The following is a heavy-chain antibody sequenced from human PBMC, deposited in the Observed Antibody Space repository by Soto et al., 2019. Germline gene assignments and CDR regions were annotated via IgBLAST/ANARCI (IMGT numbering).Heavy chain of an antibody. J-gene: IGHJ5*02. D-gene: IGHD3-3*01. V-gene: IGHV3-23*01. Sequence: GGSLRLSCAVSGLTFSDYPMSWVHQAPGKGLEWVSTISGSGLLTYYADSVKGRFTVSRDNSKNTVYLQLNSLRGEDTAVYYCAKCLPRPSIFGVVINAFDHWGQGTLVTV. CDR1: GLTFSDYP. CDR3: AKCLPRPSIFGVVINAFDH. CDR2: ISGSGLLT.